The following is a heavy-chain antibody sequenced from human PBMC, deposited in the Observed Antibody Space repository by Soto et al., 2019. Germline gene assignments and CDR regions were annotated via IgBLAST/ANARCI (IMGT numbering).Heavy chain of an antibody. V-gene: IGHV4-39*01. D-gene: IGHD2-8*02. CDR2: IYDSGST. Sequence: QLQLQESGPGLVKPSETLSLTCTVSGGSISSSSYYWGWIRQPPGKGLEWIGSIYDSGSTYYNPSLKSRVTVSVGTSKNQFSLKKSSVTAADTAVYYCASQYGWDAFDLWGQGTMVTVSS. CDR3: ASQYGWDAFDL. CDR1: GGSISSSSYY. J-gene: IGHJ3*01.